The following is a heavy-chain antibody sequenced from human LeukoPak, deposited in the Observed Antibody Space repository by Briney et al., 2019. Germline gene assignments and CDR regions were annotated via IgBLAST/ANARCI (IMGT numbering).Heavy chain of an antibody. CDR2: ISYDGSNK. V-gene: IGHV3-30*18. Sequence: GRSLRLSCAASGFTFSSYGMHWVRQAPGKGLEWVAVISYDGSNKYYADSVKGRFTISRDNSKNTLFLQMNSLRAEDTAVYYCAKDLFGDDITSGSLVVDVWGQGTTVTVSS. CDR1: GFTFSSYG. D-gene: IGHD1-26*01. CDR3: AKDLFGDDITSGSLVVDV. J-gene: IGHJ6*02.